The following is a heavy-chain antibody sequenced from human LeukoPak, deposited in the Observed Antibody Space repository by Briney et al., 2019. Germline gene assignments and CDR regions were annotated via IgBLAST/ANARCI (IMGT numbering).Heavy chain of an antibody. CDR1: GYTFSDYA. Sequence: GGSQRLSCVGSGYTFSDYAMGWVRQAPGKGLEWVSDISGVADSTHYADSVKGRFTISRDNSKNTLYLQVNSLRAEDTAVYYCATESKWLPTYWGQGTLVTVSS. CDR3: ATESKWLPTY. CDR2: ISGVADST. D-gene: IGHD5-12*01. V-gene: IGHV3-23*01. J-gene: IGHJ4*02.